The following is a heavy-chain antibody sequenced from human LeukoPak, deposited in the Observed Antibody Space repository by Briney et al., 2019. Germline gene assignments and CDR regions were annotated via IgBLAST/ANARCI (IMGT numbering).Heavy chain of an antibody. Sequence: SETLSLTCTVSGGSISGYYWSWIRQPAGKGLEWMGRIYTSGSTNYNPSLRSRVSISVDKSKNQFTLILSSLTAADTAVYYCARGPDYSDSSGYFKYWGQGTLVTVSS. CDR1: GGSISGYY. CDR2: IYTSGST. CDR3: ARGPDYSDSSGYFKY. D-gene: IGHD3-22*01. J-gene: IGHJ4*02. V-gene: IGHV4-4*07.